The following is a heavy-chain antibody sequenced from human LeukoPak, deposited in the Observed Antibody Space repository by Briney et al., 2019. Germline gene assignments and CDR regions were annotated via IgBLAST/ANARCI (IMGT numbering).Heavy chain of an antibody. CDR1: GYTFTSYG. V-gene: IGHV1-18*01. CDR2: ISAYNGNT. CDR3: ARDGYCSGGSCYFLAPFDY. Sequence: GASVKVSCKASGYTFTSYGISWARQAPGQGLEWMGWISAYNGNTNHAQKLQGRVTMTTDTSTSTAYMELRSLRSDDTAVYYCARDGYCSGGSCYFLAPFDYWGQGTLVTVSS. J-gene: IGHJ4*02. D-gene: IGHD2-15*01.